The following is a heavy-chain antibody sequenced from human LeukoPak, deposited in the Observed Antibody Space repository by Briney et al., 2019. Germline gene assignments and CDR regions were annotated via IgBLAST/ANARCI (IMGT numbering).Heavy chain of an antibody. Sequence: PSETLSLTCTFSGGSISSYFWSCIRQPAGKGLEWIGRIYTSGSTSYNPSLKSRLTMSVDTSKNQFSLRLSSVTAADAAVYYCATGGFSGSGSYYGYWGQGTLVTVSS. CDR1: GGSISSYF. CDR2: IYTSGST. V-gene: IGHV4-4*07. D-gene: IGHD3-10*01. CDR3: ATGGFSGSGSYYGY. J-gene: IGHJ4*02.